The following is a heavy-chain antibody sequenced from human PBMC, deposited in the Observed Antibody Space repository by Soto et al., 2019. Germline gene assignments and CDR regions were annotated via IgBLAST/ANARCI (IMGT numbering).Heavy chain of an antibody. CDR1: GGSISSGGYY. D-gene: IGHD5-12*01. CDR3: ARGRTYSGYGDDY. Sequence: PSETLSLTCTVSGGSISSGGYYWSWIRQPPGKGLEWIGYIYYSGSTNYNPSLKSRVTISVDTSKNQFSLKLSSVTAADTAVYYCARGRTYSGYGDDYWGQGTLVTVSS. J-gene: IGHJ4*02. CDR2: IYYSGST. V-gene: IGHV4-61*08.